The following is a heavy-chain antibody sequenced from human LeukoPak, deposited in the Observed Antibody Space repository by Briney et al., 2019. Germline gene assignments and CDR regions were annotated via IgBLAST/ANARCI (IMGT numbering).Heavy chain of an antibody. CDR3: ARGPGAYCGGDCYLVH. CDR1: GFTFSSYW. D-gene: IGHD2-21*02. J-gene: IGHJ4*02. V-gene: IGHV3-7*03. Sequence: GGSLRLSCAASGFTFSSYWMSWVRQAPGKGLEWVANIKQDGSEKYYVDSVKGRLTISRDNAKNSLYLQMNSLRAEDTAVYYCARGPGAYCGGDCYLVHWGQGTLVTVSS. CDR2: IKQDGSEK.